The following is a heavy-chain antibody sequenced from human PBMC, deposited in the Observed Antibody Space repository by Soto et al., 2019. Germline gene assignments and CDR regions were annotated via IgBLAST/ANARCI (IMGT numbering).Heavy chain of an antibody. V-gene: IGHV2-70*04. J-gene: IGHJ4*02. D-gene: IGHD6-19*01. CDR1: GFSLSTSGMR. Sequence: ESGPTLGEPTQTLTLTCTFSGFSLSTSGMRVSWIRQPPGKALEWLARIDWDDDKFYSTSLKTRLTISKDTSKNQVVLTMTNMDPVDTATYYCTRETGYSSGWRDYWGQGTLVTVSS. CDR3: TRETGYSSGWRDY. CDR2: IDWDDDK.